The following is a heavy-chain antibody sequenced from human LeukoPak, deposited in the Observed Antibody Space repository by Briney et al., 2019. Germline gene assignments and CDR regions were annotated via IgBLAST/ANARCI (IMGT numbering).Heavy chain of an antibody. CDR2: IKQDGSEK. J-gene: IGHJ4*02. CDR3: ARRYCSGNTCYLYYFDY. D-gene: IGHD2-15*01. V-gene: IGHV3-7*01. Sequence: SGGSLRLSCVVSGFTFSSYWMTWVRQAPGKGLEWVANIKQDGSEKYYVDSVKGRFTISRDNAQNSLYLQMNSLRVEDTAVYYCARRYCSGNTCYLYYFDYWGQGTLVTASS. CDR1: GFTFSSYW.